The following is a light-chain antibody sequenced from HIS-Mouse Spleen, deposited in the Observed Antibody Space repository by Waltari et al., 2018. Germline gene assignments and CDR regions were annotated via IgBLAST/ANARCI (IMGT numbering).Light chain of an antibody. V-gene: IGKV4-1*01. CDR2: WAS. CDR1: QSVLYSSNNKNY. CDR3: QQYYSTPYT. J-gene: IGKJ2*01. Sequence: DIVMTQSPDSLAVSLGERATINCKSRQSVLYSSNNKNYLAWYTQKPGQPPKLLIYWASTRESGVPDRFSGSGSGTDFTLTISSLQAEDVAVYYCQQYYSTPYTFGQGTKLEIK.